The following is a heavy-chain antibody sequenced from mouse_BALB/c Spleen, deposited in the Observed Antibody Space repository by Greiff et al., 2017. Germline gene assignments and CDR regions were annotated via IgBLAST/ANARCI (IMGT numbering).Heavy chain of an antibody. Sequence: VHLVESGAELVRPGSSVKISCKASGYAFSSYWMNWVKQRPGQGLEWIGQIYPGDGDTNYNGKFKGKATLTADKSSSTAYMQLSSLTSEDSAVYFCAREGTTVVSTPFDYWGPGTTLTVSS. V-gene: IGHV1-80*01. CDR1: GYAFSSYW. CDR2: IYPGDGDT. J-gene: IGHJ2*01. CDR3: AREGTTVVSTPFDY. D-gene: IGHD1-1*01.